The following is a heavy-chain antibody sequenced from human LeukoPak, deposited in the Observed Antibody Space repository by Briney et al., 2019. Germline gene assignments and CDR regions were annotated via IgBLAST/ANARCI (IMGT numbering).Heavy chain of an antibody. CDR3: GRPTKFWLIRGDGVDV. CDR2: IGAGGVAT. V-gene: IGHV3-23*01. D-gene: IGHD3-10*01. Sequence: GGSLRLSCAASGFTFTTYAMTWVHQAPGKGLEWVSSIGAGGVATFYSDSVKGRFTISRDNSMNTLYLQMNSLRADDTAVYYCGRPTKFWLIRGDGVDVWGQGTTVTVSS. J-gene: IGHJ6*02. CDR1: GFTFTTYA.